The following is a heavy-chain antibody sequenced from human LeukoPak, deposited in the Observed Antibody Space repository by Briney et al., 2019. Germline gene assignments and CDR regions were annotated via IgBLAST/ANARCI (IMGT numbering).Heavy chain of an antibody. CDR1: GGSISSYY. Sequence: SETLSLTCTVSGGSISSYYWSWIRQPPGKGLEWIGYIYYSGGTNYSPSLKSRVTISVDTSKNQFSLKLSSVTAADTAVYYCARRAVVVVPAGYYYYMDVWGKGTTVTVSS. CDR2: IYYSGGT. CDR3: ARRAVVVVPAGYYYYMDV. V-gene: IGHV4-59*01. J-gene: IGHJ6*03. D-gene: IGHD2-2*01.